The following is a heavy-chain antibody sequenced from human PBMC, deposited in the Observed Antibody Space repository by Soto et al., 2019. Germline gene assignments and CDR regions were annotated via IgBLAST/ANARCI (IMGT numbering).Heavy chain of an antibody. CDR3: ARGGYYDDSSGDKVGWFDF. CDR1: GGTFSIYA. V-gene: IGHV1-69*13. CDR2: IIPIFGTA. J-gene: IGHJ5*01. Sequence: AAVKVSCKSSGGTFSIYAISWLRQAPGQGLEWMGGIIPIFGTANYAQKFQGRVTITADESTSTAYMELSSLRSEDTAVYYCARGGYYDDSSGDKVGWFDFWGQGTLVTV. D-gene: IGHD3-22*01.